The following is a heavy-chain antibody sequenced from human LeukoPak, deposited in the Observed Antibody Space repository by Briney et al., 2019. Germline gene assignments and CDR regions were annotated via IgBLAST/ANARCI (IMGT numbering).Heavy chain of an antibody. J-gene: IGHJ4*02. CDR1: GFTFNTYW. D-gene: IGHD5/OR15-5a*01. V-gene: IGHV3-74*01. CDR3: ARVSTHGWYFDY. Sequence: GGSLRLSCAASGFTFNTYWMHWVRQPPGKGPVWVSRMNPDGTDIRYADSVKGRFTMSRDNAKNSLYLQMNSLRAEDTAVYYCARVSTHGWYFDYWGQGTLVTVSA. CDR2: MNPDGTDI.